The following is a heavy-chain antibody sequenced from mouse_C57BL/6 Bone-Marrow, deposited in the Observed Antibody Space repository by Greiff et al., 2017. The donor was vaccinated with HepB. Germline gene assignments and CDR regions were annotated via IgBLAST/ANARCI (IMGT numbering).Heavy chain of an antibody. V-gene: IGHV1-64*01. Sequence: QVQLQQPGAELVKPGASVKLSCKASGYTFTSYWMHWVKQRPGQGLEWIGMIHPNSGSANYNEKFKSKATLTVDKSSSTAYMQLSSLTSEDSAVYYCARWAGLPFDYWGQGTTLTGSS. CDR3: ARWAGLPFDY. D-gene: IGHD2-4*01. J-gene: IGHJ2*01. CDR1: GYTFTSYW. CDR2: IHPNSGSA.